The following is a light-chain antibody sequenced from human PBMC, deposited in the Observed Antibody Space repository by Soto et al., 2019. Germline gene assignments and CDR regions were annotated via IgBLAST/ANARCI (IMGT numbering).Light chain of an antibody. V-gene: IGKV1-39*01. Sequence: DIQMTQSPWSLSASVGDRVTITCRASQCISTYLNWYQHKPGTAPKLLIYGASSLQSGVPSRFSGNGSGTDFTLTISSRQPEDFATYYCQQSFRVPLTFGGGTKVDIK. CDR1: QCISTY. CDR3: QQSFRVPLT. CDR2: GAS. J-gene: IGKJ4*01.